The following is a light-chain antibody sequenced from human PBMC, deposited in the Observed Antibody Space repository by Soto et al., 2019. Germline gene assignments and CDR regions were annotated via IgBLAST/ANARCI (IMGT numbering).Light chain of an antibody. CDR1: SSNIGNNY. V-gene: IGLV1-51*02. J-gene: IGLJ3*02. CDR2: ENN. CDR3: GTWDSSLSAWV. Sequence: QSVLTQPPSVSAAPGQKVTISCSGSSSNIGNNYVSWYQQLPGTAPKLLIYENNKRHPGIPDRFSGSKSGTSASLGITGLQTGDEADYYCGTWDSSLSAWVFGGGTKVTVL.